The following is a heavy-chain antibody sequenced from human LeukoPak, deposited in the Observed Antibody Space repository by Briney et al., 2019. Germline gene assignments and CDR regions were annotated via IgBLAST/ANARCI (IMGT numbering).Heavy chain of an antibody. CDR3: ARVQGSPY. J-gene: IGHJ4*02. V-gene: IGHV3-21*01. Sequence: GGSLRLSCAASGFTFSDYTLNWVRQPPGKGLEWVSSITGDSTYIYYEDSVKGRFTVSRDNAKNSLYLHINSLRAEDTAVYYCARVQGSPYWGQGTLVTVSS. CDR2: ITGDSTYI. CDR1: GFTFSDYT.